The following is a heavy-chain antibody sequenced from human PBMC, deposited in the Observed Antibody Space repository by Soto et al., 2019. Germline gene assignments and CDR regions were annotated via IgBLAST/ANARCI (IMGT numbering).Heavy chain of an antibody. CDR3: ARNGGDYFDY. CDR2: INSDGSST. J-gene: IGHJ4*02. Sequence: EVHLVESGGGLVQPGGSLRLSCAASGFTCSSYGIHWVRQAPGKGLVWVSRINSDGSSTSYADSVKGRFTISRDNAKNTLYVEKNSLRAEDTAMYYCARNGGDYFDYSGQGTLVTGSS. V-gene: IGHV3-74*01. CDR1: GFTCSSYG.